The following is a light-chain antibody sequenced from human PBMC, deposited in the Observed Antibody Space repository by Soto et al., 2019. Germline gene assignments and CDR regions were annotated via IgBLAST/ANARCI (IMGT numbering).Light chain of an antibody. CDR2: GTS. Sequence: EVVMTQSPATLSVSPGERATLSCRASQSVTTNMAWYQQKPGQAPRLLIYGTSTRATGIPARFSGSGSGTEFTLTISSLQSEDFAVYHCQQYYNWPLTFGGGTKVDNK. J-gene: IGKJ4*01. V-gene: IGKV3-15*01. CDR3: QQYYNWPLT. CDR1: QSVTTN.